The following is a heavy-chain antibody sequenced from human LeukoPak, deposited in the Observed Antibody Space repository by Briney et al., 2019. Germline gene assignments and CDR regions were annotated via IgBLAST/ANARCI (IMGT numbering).Heavy chain of an antibody. CDR2: MYYSGST. J-gene: IGHJ6*02. V-gene: IGHV4-39*01. Sequence: ASETLSLTCTVSGGSISSSSYYWGWIRQPPGKGLEWIGSMYYSGSTYYNPSLKSRVTISVDTSKNQFSLKVSSVTAADTAVYYCASQISRASSYMDVWGQGTTVTVSS. CDR1: GGSISSSSYY. CDR3: ASQISRASSYMDV. D-gene: IGHD2-15*01.